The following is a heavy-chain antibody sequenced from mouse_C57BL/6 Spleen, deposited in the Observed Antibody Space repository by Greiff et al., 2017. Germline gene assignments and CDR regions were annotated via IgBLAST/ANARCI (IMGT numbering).Heavy chain of an antibody. V-gene: IGHV1-26*01. Sequence: EVQLQQSGPELVKPGASVKISCKASGYTFTDYYMNWVKQSHGKSLEWIGDINPNNGGTSYNQKFKGKPTLTVDKSSSTAYMELRSLTSEDSAVYYCASTYGSSYGWYFDVWGTGTTVTVSS. CDR1: GYTFTDYY. D-gene: IGHD1-1*01. CDR3: ASTYGSSYGWYFDV. J-gene: IGHJ1*03. CDR2: INPNNGGT.